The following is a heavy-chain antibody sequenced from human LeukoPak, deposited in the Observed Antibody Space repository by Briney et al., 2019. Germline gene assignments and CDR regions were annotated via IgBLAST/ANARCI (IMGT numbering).Heavy chain of an antibody. V-gene: IGHV3-73*01. CDR2: IRSKANSYAT. Sequence: GGSLRLSCAASGFTFSGSAMHWVRQASGRGLEWVGRIRSKANSYATAYAASVKGRFTISRDDSKNTAYLQMNSLKTEDTAVYYCTSPTDPYYYYGMDVWGQGTTVTVSS. J-gene: IGHJ6*02. CDR1: GFTFSGSA. CDR3: TSPTDPYYYYGMDV.